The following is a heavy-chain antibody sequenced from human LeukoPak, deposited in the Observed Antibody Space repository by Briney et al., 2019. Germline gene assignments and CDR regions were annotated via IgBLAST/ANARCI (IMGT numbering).Heavy chain of an antibody. D-gene: IGHD3-16*01. CDR3: ARARAPVGAFDF. CDR1: GDTFTSYG. V-gene: IGHV1-18*01. J-gene: IGHJ3*01. CDR2: ISAYNGNT. Sequence: ASVKVSCKASGDTFTSYGISWVRQAPGQGLEWMGWISAYNGNTNYAQKLQGRVTMTTDTSTSTAYMELRSLRSDDTAVYYCARARAPVGAFDFWGQGTKVTVSS.